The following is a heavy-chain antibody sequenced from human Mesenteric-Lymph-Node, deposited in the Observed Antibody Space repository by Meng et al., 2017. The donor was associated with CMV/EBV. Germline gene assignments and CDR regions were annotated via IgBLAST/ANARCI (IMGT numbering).Heavy chain of an antibody. J-gene: IGHJ4*02. CDR1: GFTFSSYW. CDR3: AKDTGGTGWYHYFDS. Sequence: GESLKISCAASGFTFSSYWMSWVRQAPGKGLEWVANIKQDGSEKYYVDSVKGRFTISRDNAKNSLYLQMNSLRAEDTALYYCAKDTGGTGWYHYFDSWGQGTLVTVSS. V-gene: IGHV3-7*03. CDR2: IKQDGSEK. D-gene: IGHD6-19*01.